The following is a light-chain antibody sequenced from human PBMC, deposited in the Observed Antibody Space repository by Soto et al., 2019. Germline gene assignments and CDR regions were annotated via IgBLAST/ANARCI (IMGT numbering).Light chain of an antibody. Sequence: DIQVTQSASTLSASVGDTVTVTCRACQSVSGGLAWYQQKPGEAPKLLIYDASALPRGVPSRFSGSGSGTKFTLTIASLQPDDFATYYCQQYETFSGTFGPGTKVDIK. J-gene: IGKJ1*01. V-gene: IGKV1-5*01. CDR2: DAS. CDR3: QQYETFSGT. CDR1: QSVSGG.